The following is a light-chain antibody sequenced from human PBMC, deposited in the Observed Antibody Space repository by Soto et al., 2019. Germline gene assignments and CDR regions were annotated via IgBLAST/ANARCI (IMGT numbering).Light chain of an antibody. V-gene: IGKV1-5*03. CDR1: QSITGW. Sequence: QMTQSPSTLSASVVDRVTITCRASQSITGWLAWFQQKPGKAPKLLISKASSLQSGVPSRFSGSGSGTEFTLTISSLQPDDFATYYCQQYNPYSPWTFGQGTKVDIK. CDR2: KAS. CDR3: QQYNPYSPWT. J-gene: IGKJ1*01.